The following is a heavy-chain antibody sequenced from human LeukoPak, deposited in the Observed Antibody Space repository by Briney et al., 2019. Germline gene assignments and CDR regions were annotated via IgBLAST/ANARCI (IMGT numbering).Heavy chain of an antibody. CDR3: ARSQMATITWGYFDY. Sequence: GGSLRLSCAASGFTFSDYYMSWIRQAPGKGLEWVSYISSSGSTIYYADSVKGRFAISRDNAKNSLYLQMNSLRAEDTAVYYCARSQMATITWGYFDYWGQGTLVTVSS. D-gene: IGHD5-24*01. CDR1: GFTFSDYY. J-gene: IGHJ4*02. V-gene: IGHV3-11*04. CDR2: ISSSGSTI.